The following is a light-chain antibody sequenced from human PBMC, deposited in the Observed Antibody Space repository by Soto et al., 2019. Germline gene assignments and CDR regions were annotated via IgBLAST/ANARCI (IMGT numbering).Light chain of an antibody. J-gene: IGKJ1*01. V-gene: IGKV1-5*01. Sequence: DIQMTQSPSTLSASVGDRVTITCRASQSISNWLAWYQQKPGKAPKLLIYDASTLESGVPSRFSGGGSGTEVTLTISSLQPDDVATYYCQHYNSYSEAFGQGTKVDIK. CDR2: DAS. CDR3: QHYNSYSEA. CDR1: QSISNW.